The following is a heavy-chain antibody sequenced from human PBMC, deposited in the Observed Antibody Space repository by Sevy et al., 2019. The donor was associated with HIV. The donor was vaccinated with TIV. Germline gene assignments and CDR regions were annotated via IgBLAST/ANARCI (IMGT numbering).Heavy chain of an antibody. CDR3: ARNPHLGYCSSTSCYLAWFDP. Sequence: SVKVSCKASGGTFSSYAISWVRQAPGQGLEWMGGIIPIFGTANYAQKFQGRVTITADESMSTAYMELSSLRSEDTAVYYCARNPHLGYCSSTSCYLAWFDPWGQGTLVTVSS. CDR1: GGTFSSYA. D-gene: IGHD2-2*01. J-gene: IGHJ5*02. V-gene: IGHV1-69*13. CDR2: IIPIFGTA.